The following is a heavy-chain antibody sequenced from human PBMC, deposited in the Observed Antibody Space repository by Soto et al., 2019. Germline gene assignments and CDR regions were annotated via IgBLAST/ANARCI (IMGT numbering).Heavy chain of an antibody. CDR1: GGSISSSGYY. J-gene: IGHJ6*02. CDR3: ARWGSNSHNYYYGMDV. D-gene: IGHD3-16*01. V-gene: IGHV4-39*01. Sequence: SETLSLTCTFSGGSISSSGYYWGWIRQPPGKGLEWIGSIYYSGSTYYNPSLKSRVTISVDTSKNQFSLKLSSVTAADTAVYYCARWGSNSHNYYYGMDVWGQGTTVTVSS. CDR2: IYYSGST.